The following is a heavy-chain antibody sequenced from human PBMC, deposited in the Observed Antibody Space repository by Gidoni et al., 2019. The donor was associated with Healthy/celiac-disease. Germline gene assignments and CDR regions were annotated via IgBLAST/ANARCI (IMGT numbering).Heavy chain of an antibody. V-gene: IGHV3-48*02. D-gene: IGHD6-19*01. CDR1: GFTFSSYS. CDR2: ISSSSSTI. J-gene: IGHJ4*01. CDR3: ARLYSRGWPFDY. Sequence: EVQLVESGGGLVQPGGSLRLSCAASGFTFSSYSMNWVRQAPGKGLEWVSYISSSSSTIYYADSVKCRFTISRDNAKNSLYLQMNSLRDEDTAVYYCARLYSRGWPFDYWCHGTLVTVSS.